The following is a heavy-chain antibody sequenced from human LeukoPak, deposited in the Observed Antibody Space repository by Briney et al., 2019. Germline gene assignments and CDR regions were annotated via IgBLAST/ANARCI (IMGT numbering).Heavy chain of an antibody. CDR1: GYNFTIYW. CDR2: IYPGDSDT. J-gene: IGHJ5*02. V-gene: IGHV5-51*01. Sequence: GESLKISCKGSGYNFTIYWIGWVRQMPGKGLEWMGIIYPGDSDTRCSPSFQGQVTISADKSISTAYLQWSSLKASDTAMYYCARLIWSGYYSQPFDPWGQGTLVTVSS. CDR3: ARLIWSGYYSQPFDP. D-gene: IGHD3-3*01.